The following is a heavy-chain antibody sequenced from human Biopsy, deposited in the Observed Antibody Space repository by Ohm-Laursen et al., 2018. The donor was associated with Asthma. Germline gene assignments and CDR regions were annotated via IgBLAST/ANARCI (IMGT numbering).Heavy chain of an antibody. V-gene: IGHV7-4-1*01. CDR2: INTNSGTP. CDR3: TRAGSTFVADY. D-gene: IGHD5-12*01. Sequence: SVKVSRKASGYTFDSVAVMWVRQAPGQGLEWMGWINTNSGTPTYVQGFSGRFVFSLDPSVTTAYLQIDSLRSEDTGVYYCTRAGSTFVADYWGQGTLVTVSS. J-gene: IGHJ4*01. CDR1: GYTFDSVA.